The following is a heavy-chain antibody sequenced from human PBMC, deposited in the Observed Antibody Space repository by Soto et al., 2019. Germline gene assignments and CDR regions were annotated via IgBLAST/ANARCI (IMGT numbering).Heavy chain of an antibody. CDR3: ARSTYSSSWYVGSPYNWFDP. Sequence: SETLSLTCAVSGHSISSGYYWGWIRQPPGKGLEWIGSIYHSGSTYYNPSLKSRVTISVDTSKNQFSLKLSSVTAADTAVYYCARSTYSSSWYVGSPYNWFDPWGQGTLVTVSS. D-gene: IGHD6-13*01. CDR1: GHSISSGYY. CDR2: IYHSGST. J-gene: IGHJ5*02. V-gene: IGHV4-38-2*01.